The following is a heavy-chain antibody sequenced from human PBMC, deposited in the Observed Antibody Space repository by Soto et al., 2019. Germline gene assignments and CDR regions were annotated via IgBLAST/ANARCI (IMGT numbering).Heavy chain of an antibody. Sequence: EVQLVESGGGLVKPGGSLRLSCAASGFTFSSYSMNWVRQAPGKGLEWVSSSSSSSSYIYYADSVQGRFTISRDNAKNSLYLQMNSLRAEDTAVYYCARDQPGYSYGYGLGYRGQGTLVTVYS. D-gene: IGHD5-18*01. CDR1: GFTFSSYS. CDR2: SSSSSSYI. J-gene: IGHJ4*02. CDR3: ARDQPGYSYGYGLGY. V-gene: IGHV3-21*01.